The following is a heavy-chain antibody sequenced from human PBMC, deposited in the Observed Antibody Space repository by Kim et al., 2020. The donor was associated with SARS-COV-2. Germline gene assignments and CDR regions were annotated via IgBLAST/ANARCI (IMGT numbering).Heavy chain of an antibody. CDR1: GFTFDDYA. J-gene: IGHJ6*01. Sequence: GGSLRLSCAASGFTFDDYAMHWVRQAPGKGLERVSGISWHSGSIGYADSVKGRFTISSDNATTSLYLQMTSLGAEDTALYYCANDMRSSWSGYIPPSYY. V-gene: IGHV3-9*01. CDR2: ISWHSGSI. D-gene: IGHD3-3*01. CDR3: ANDMRSSWSGYIPPSYY.